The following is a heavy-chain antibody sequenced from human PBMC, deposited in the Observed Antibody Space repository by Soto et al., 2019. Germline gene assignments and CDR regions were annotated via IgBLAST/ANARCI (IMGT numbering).Heavy chain of an antibody. CDR3: ARDADILTGYGYYYYGMDV. CDR2: ISSSSSYI. Sequence: PGGSLILSCAASGFTFSSYSMNWVRQAPGKGLEWVSSISSSSSYIYYADSVKGRFTISRDNAKNSLYLQMNSLRAEDTAVYYCARDADILTGYGYYYYGMDVWGQGTTVTVS. V-gene: IGHV3-21*01. CDR1: GFTFSSYS. D-gene: IGHD3-9*01. J-gene: IGHJ6*02.